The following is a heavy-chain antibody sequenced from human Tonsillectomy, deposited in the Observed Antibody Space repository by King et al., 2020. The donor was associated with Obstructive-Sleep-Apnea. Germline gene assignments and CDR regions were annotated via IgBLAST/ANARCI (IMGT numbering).Heavy chain of an antibody. D-gene: IGHD5-12*01. CDR3: ARVKGYSGYDSFDY. V-gene: IGHV3-7*01. CDR2: IKQDGSEK. J-gene: IGHJ4*02. Sequence: EVQLVESGGGLVQPGGSLRLSCAASGFTFSSYWMSWVRQAPGKGLEWVANIKQDGSEKYYVDSVKGRFTISRDNAKNSLYLQMNSLSAEDTAVYYCARVKGYSGYDSFDYWGQGTLVTVSS. CDR1: GFTFSSYW.